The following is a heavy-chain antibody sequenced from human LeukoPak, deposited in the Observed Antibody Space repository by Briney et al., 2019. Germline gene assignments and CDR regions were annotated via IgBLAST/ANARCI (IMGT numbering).Heavy chain of an antibody. V-gene: IGHV3-23*01. CDR1: GFTFSSYA. Sequence: PGGSLRLSCAASGFTFSSYAMSWVRQAPGKGLEWVSAISGSGGSTYYADSVKGRFTISRDNSKNTLYLQMNSLRAEDTAVYYCAKDWAFEYYYYYYGMDVWGQGTTVTVSS. J-gene: IGHJ6*02. CDR2: ISGSGGST. D-gene: IGHD2/OR15-2a*01. CDR3: AKDWAFEYYYYYYGMDV.